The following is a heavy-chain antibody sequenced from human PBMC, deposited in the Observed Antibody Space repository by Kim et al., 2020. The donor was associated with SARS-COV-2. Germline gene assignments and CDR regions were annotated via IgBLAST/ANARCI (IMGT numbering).Heavy chain of an antibody. D-gene: IGHD5-12*01. CDR3: ARRFTGDDYLAY. CDR2: T. J-gene: IGHJ4*02. Sequence: TFYPGSVKGRFTISRDNSENTLYLQRHSLRTEDTAVYYCARRFTGDDYLAYWGQGTLVTVSS. V-gene: IGHV3-53*01.